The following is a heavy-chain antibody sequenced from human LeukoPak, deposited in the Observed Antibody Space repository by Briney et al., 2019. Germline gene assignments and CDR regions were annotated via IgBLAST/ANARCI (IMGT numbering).Heavy chain of an antibody. CDR2: IYHSGST. CDR1: GYSISSGYY. D-gene: IGHD3-22*01. V-gene: IGHV4-38-2*01. CDR3: YYYDSSGYSVY. J-gene: IGHJ4*02. Sequence: SETLSLTCAVSGYSISSGYYWGWIRQPPGKGLVWIGSIYHSGSTYYNPSLKSRVTISVDTSKNQFSLKLSSVTAADTAVYYSYYYDSSGYSVYWGQGTLVTVSS.